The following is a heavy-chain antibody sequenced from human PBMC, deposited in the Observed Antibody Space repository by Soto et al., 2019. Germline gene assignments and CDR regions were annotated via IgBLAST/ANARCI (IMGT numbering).Heavy chain of an antibody. V-gene: IGHV6-1*01. CDR2: TYYRSKWYN. CDR3: ARLAPGGSGGGGDY. D-gene: IGHD6-19*01. CDR1: GDSVSSNSAA. Sequence: SQTLSLTCAISGDSVSSNSAAWNWIRQSPSRGLEWLGRTYYRSKWYNDYAAPVKSRITINPDTSKNHFSLQLKSVTPEDTALYYCARLAPGGSGGGGDYWGRGTLVTVSS. J-gene: IGHJ4*02.